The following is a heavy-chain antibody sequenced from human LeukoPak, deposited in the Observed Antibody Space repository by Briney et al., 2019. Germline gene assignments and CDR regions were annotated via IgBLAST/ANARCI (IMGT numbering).Heavy chain of an antibody. CDR1: GGSISSYY. CDR3: ARGSMGVVAAPTRNFDY. V-gene: IGHV4-59*12. Sequence: PSETLSLTCTVSGGSISSYYWSWIRQPPGKGLEWIGYIYYSGSTNYNPSLKSRVTISVDTSKNQFSLKLSSVTAADTAVYYCARGSMGVVAAPTRNFDYWGQGTLVTVSS. D-gene: IGHD2-15*01. CDR2: IYYSGST. J-gene: IGHJ4*02.